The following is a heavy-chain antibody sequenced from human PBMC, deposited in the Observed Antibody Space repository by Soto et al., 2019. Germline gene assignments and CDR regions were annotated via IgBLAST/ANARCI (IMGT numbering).Heavy chain of an antibody. CDR2: ISYDGSNK. Sequence: PGGSLRLSCAASGFTFSSYGMHWVRQAPGKGLEWVAVISYDGSNKYYADSVKGRFTISRDNSKNTLYLQMNSLRAEDTAVYYCAKGLEQWLPTEGYFDYWGQGTLVTVSS. J-gene: IGHJ4*02. D-gene: IGHD6-19*01. CDR3: AKGLEQWLPTEGYFDY. V-gene: IGHV3-30*18. CDR1: GFTFSSYG.